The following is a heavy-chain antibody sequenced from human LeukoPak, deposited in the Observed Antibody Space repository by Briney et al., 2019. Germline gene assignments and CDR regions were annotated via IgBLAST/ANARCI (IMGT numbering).Heavy chain of an antibody. J-gene: IGHJ4*02. CDR2: ISGSGGST. CDR1: GFTFSSYA. Sequence: GGSLRLSCAASGFTFSSYAMSWVRQAPGKGLEWVSAISGSGGSTYYADSVKGRFTISRDNSKNTLYLQMNSLRAEDTAVYYCANALALCDYCSGGSCIDYWCQGTLVTVSS. CDR3: ANALALCDYCSGGSCIDY. D-gene: IGHD2-15*01. V-gene: IGHV3-23*01.